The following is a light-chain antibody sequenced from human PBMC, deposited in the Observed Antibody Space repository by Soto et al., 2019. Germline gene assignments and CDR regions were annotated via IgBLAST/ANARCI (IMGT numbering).Light chain of an antibody. CDR2: GAS. CDR1: ATVATN. Sequence: VMTQSPATLSVSPGERATLSCWASATVATNLAWYQQKPGQAPRLLISGASTRAAGISDRFRGSGSGTEFTLTICSLRSEDSAIYYCQQYFEWPPRTVGQGTKVDSK. V-gene: IGKV3-15*01. J-gene: IGKJ1*01. CDR3: QQYFEWPPRT.